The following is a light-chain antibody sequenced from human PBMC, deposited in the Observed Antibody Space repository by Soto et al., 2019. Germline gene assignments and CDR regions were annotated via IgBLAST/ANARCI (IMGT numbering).Light chain of an antibody. J-gene: IGKJ1*01. CDR3: QQYNDYWT. CDR2: AAS. V-gene: IGKV1-9*01. CDR1: QDIAIY. Sequence: IQFNHSASSLSASIGDRVTITCRASQDIAIYLACYQQKPGEAPKLLIYAASTLYGGVPSRFSGSGSGTEFTLTISSLQPDDFATYYCQQYNDYWTFGQGAKV.